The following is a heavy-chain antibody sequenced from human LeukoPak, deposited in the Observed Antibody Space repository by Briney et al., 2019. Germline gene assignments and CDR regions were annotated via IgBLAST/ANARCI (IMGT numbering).Heavy chain of an antibody. CDR1: GFTFSSYA. CDR2: ISYDGSNK. J-gene: IGHJ6*02. V-gene: IGHV3-30-3*01. D-gene: IGHD3-22*01. Sequence: GRSLRLSCAASGFTFSSYAMHWVRQAPGKGLEWVAVISYDGSNKYYADSVKGRFTISRDNSKNTLYLQMNSLRAEDTAVYYCARDRDSSGHYYYYYYGMDVWGQGTTVTVS. CDR3: ARDRDSSGHYYYYYYGMDV.